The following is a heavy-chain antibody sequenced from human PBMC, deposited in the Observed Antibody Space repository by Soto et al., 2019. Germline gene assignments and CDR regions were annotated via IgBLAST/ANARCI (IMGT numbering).Heavy chain of an antibody. D-gene: IGHD2-21*02. CDR2: IHYSGSI. V-gene: IGHV4-30-4*01. CDR3: AREDDGGDRDYYGLDV. Sequence: QVQLQESGPGLVRPSQTLSLTCTVSGGSISSDHYHWTWIRQPPGKGLEWIGYIHYSGSIYYNPSLQSRVTMSVDTSKNLFSLKLISVTAADTAVYFCAREDDGGDRDYYGLDVWGQGTTVTVSS. J-gene: IGHJ6*02. CDR1: GGSISSDHYH.